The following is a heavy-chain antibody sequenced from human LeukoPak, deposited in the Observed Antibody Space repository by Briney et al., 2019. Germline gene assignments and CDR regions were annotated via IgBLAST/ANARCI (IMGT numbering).Heavy chain of an antibody. Sequence: GGSLRLSCAASGFTFTDFYMSWVRQAPGKGLEWVSAISGSGGSTYYADSVKGRFTISRDNSKNTLYLQMNSLRAEDTAVYYCAKEERITYYFDYWGQGTLVTVSS. J-gene: IGHJ4*02. CDR1: GFTFTDFY. V-gene: IGHV3-23*01. D-gene: IGHD2-15*01. CDR2: ISGSGGST. CDR3: AKEERITYYFDY.